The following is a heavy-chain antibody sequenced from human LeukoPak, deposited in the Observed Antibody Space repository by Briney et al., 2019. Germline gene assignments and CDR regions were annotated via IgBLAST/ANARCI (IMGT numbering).Heavy chain of an antibody. Sequence: GGSLRLSCAASGFSFSNYAMSWVRQAPARGPEWVASISGGGETFYADSVKGRFTLSRDDSRNTVYLQLNNLRVEDTAIYYCAKANWVSNADAVWWGQGTQVTVSS. J-gene: IGHJ4*02. CDR2: ISGGGET. CDR3: AKANWVSNADAVW. CDR1: GFSFSNYA. V-gene: IGHV3-23*01. D-gene: IGHD1-1*01.